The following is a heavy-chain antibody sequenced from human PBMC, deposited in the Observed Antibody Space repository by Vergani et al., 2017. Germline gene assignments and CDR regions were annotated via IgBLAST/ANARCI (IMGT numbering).Heavy chain of an antibody. J-gene: IGHJ5*02. CDR3: ARLQGSITMVRGVIKGANWFDP. CDR2: IYYSGST. Sequence: QVQLQESGPGLVKPSQTLSLPCTVSGGSISSGGYYWSWIRQHPGKGLEWIGYIYYSGSTYYNPSLKSRVTISVDTSKNQFSLNLSSVTAADTAVYYCARLQGSITMVRGVIKGANWFDPWGQGTLVTVSS. V-gene: IGHV4-31*03. D-gene: IGHD3-10*01. CDR1: GGSISSGGYY.